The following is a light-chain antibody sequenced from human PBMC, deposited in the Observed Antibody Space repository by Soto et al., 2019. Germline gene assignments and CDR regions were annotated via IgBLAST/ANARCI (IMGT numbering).Light chain of an antibody. CDR2: GAS. CDR1: QSVSSN. CDR3: QQYHNWRT. Sequence: EIVMTQSPATLSVSRGERATLSCRASQSVSSNLGWYQQKPGQAPRLLIHGASTRAAGIPARFSGSGSGTEFTLTISSLQSEDFAVYYCQQYHNWRTFGQGTKVEIK. V-gene: IGKV3-15*01. J-gene: IGKJ1*01.